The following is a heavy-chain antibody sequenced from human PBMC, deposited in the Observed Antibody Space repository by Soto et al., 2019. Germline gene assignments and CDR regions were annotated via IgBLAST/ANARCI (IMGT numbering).Heavy chain of an antibody. CDR2: VYYSGTT. Sequence: PCKTLALGCAVPGGCSSSSISFCAGFRLPPGKGLEWIGNVYYSGTTYYNPSLKGRVTVSMDTSKNQFSLKLSSVAAADSASYYCASHPDLIGQFPFD. J-gene: IGHJ3*01. CDR1: GGCSSSSISF. V-gene: IGHV4-39*01. CDR3: ASHPDLIGQFPFD. D-gene: IGHD3-22*01.